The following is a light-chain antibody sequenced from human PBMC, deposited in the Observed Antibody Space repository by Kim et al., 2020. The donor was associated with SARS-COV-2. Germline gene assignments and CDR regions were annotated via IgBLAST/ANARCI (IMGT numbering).Light chain of an antibody. CDR2: EDS. J-gene: IGLJ3*02. CDR3: YSTDSSGHQRV. CDR1: ALPKKD. Sequence: SPGQTTRITCTGDALPKKDVSGYQQKSGHAPVLVIYEDSKRSSGIPERFSGSTSGTMATLTIRGAQVEDEADYYCYSTDSSGHQRVFGGGTKVTVL. V-gene: IGLV3-10*01.